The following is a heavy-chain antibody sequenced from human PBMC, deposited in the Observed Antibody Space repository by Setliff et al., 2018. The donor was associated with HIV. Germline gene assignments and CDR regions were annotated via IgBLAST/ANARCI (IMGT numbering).Heavy chain of an antibody. V-gene: IGHV4-4*07. CDR1: GGSISDSH. J-gene: IGHJ4*01. D-gene: IGHD1-26*01. CDR2: FYTNGNT. CDR3: ANDRYTGSYYPDF. Sequence: SETLSLTCSVSGGSISDSHWSWIRQPAGKGLEWLGRFYTNGNTYYNPSLRSRVTVSVDTSENRFTLKMTYMTAADTAIYYCANDRYTGSYYPDFWGRGIPVTVSS.